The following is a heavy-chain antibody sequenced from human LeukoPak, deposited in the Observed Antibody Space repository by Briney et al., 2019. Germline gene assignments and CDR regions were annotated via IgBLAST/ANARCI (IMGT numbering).Heavy chain of an antibody. V-gene: IGHV3-11*04. CDR1: GFTFSDYY. CDR2: ISSDGTTI. D-gene: IGHD2-2*01. Sequence: PGGSLRLSCAASGFTFSDYYMSWILQAPGKGLEWLSYISSDGTTIQYADSVKGRFTISRDNAKNSLYLQMNSLRAEDTAVYYCARESGYCSSTSCYDDYWGQGTLVTVSS. J-gene: IGHJ4*02. CDR3: ARESGYCSSTSCYDDY.